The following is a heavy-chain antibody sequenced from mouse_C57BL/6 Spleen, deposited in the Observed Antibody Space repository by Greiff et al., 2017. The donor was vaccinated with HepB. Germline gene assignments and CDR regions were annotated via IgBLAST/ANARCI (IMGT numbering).Heavy chain of an antibody. CDR1: GYTFTSYW. CDR2: IDPSDSYT. J-gene: IGHJ2*01. D-gene: IGHD1-1*01. V-gene: IGHV1-69*01. Sequence: QVQLQQPGAELVMPGASVKLSCKASGYTFTSYWMHWVKQRPGQGLEWIGEIDPSDSYTNYNQKFKGKSTLTVDKSSSTAYMQLSSLTSEDSAVYYCARSPYCYGSSYYFGDWGQGTTLTVSS. CDR3: ARSPYCYGSSYYFGD.